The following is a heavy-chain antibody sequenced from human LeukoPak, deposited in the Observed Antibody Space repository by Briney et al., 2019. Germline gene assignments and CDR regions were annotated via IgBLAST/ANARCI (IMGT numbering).Heavy chain of an antibody. V-gene: IGHV1-18*01. CDR1: GYIFTSYG. D-gene: IGHD2-2*01. J-gene: IGHJ5*02. Sequence: ASVRVSCKASGYIFTSYGISWVRQAPGQGLEWMGWISAYNGHTNSAQKFQGRVTMTTDTSTSTAYMEMRSLKSDDTAVYYCARDARHRYCGSTSCYRGWFYPWGQGTLVTVSS. CDR3: ARDARHRYCGSTSCYRGWFYP. CDR2: ISAYNGHT.